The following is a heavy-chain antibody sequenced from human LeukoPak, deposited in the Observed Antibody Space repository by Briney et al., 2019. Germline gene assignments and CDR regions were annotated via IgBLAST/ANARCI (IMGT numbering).Heavy chain of an antibody. V-gene: IGHV1-18*01. J-gene: IGHJ5*02. CDR2: ISAYNGNT. Sequence: ASVKVSCKASGYTFTSYGISWVRQAPGQGLEWMGWISAYNGNTNYAQKLQGRVTMTTDTSTSTAYLELSSLRSEDTAVYYCARDLERRRNWFDPWGQGTLVTVSS. CDR3: ARDLERRRNWFDP. D-gene: IGHD1-1*01. CDR1: GYTFTSYG.